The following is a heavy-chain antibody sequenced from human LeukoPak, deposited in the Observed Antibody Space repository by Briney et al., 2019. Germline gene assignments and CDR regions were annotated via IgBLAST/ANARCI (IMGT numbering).Heavy chain of an antibody. CDR1: GGSISSSNW. Sequence: SETLSLTCAVSGGSISSSNWWSWVRQPPGKGLEWIGEIYHSGSTNYNPSLKSRVTISVDTSKNQFSLQLNPVTPEDTAVYYCARVGLISPGHGFDYWGQGTLVTVSS. J-gene: IGHJ4*02. D-gene: IGHD2-8*01. CDR2: IYHSGST. V-gene: IGHV4-4*02. CDR3: ARVGLISPGHGFDY.